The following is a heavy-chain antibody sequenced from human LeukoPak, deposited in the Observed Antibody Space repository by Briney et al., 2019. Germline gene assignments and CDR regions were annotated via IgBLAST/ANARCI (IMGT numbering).Heavy chain of an antibody. CDR1: GGSFSGFY. J-gene: IGHJ4*02. CDR3: ARNGGNSDFDY. CDR2: INHSGST. D-gene: IGHD4-23*01. V-gene: IGHV4-34*01. Sequence: SETLSLTCAVYGGSFSGFYWSWIRQPPGKGLEWIGEINHSGSTYYNPSLKSRVTISEDTSKNQFSLKLTSVTAADTAVYYCARNGGNSDFDYWGQGTLVTVSS.